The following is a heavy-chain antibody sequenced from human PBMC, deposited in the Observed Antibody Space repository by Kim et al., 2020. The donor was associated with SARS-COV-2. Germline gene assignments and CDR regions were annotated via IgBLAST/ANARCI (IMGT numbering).Heavy chain of an antibody. CDR2: ISHSGST. CDR3: ARGVWVPGVSIEG. D-gene: IGHD3-10*01. CDR1: GGSFSGYY. V-gene: IGHV4-34*01. Sequence: SETLSLTCAVYGGSFSGYYWSWIRQPPGKGLEWIGEISHSGSTNYNPSLKSRVTISVDTSKNQFSLMLSSVTAADTAVYYCARGVWVPGVSIEGWGQGTLLTVS. J-gene: IGHJ4*02.